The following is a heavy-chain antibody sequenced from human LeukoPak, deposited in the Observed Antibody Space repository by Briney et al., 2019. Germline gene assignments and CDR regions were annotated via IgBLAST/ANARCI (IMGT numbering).Heavy chain of an antibody. D-gene: IGHD1-14*01. CDR1: GFRFSSYS. J-gene: IGHJ4*02. CDR2: ISRSSEYT. CDR3: ARELPGKGYY. V-gene: IGHV3-21*01. Sequence: GGSLRLSCAASGFRFSSYSMNWVRQAPGKGLEWVSSISRSSEYTYQADSVKGRFTISRDNAKNSLYLQMNSLRAEDTAVYYCARELPGKGYYWGQGTLVTVSS.